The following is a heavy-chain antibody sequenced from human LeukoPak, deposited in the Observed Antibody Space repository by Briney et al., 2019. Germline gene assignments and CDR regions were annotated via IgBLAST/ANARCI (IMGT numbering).Heavy chain of an antibody. J-gene: IGHJ4*02. Sequence: GGSLRLSCAASGFTVSSNYMCWVRRAPGKGLEWVSVIYSGGSTYSADSVKGRFTISRDNSKNTLYLQMNSLRAEDTAVYYCARAARYCTNGVCFINPFDYWGQGTLVTVSS. CDR2: IYSGGST. V-gene: IGHV3-53*01. D-gene: IGHD2-8*01. CDR3: ARAARYCTNGVCFINPFDY. CDR1: GFTVSSNY.